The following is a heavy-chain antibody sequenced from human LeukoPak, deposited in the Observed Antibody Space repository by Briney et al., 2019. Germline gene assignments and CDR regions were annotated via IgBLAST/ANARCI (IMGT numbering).Heavy chain of an antibody. V-gene: IGHV3-48*03. D-gene: IGHD2-21*02. CDR2: ISSSGSTI. CDR3: ARDPGGDELDY. Sequence: PGGSLRLFCAASGFTFSSYEMNWVRQAPGKGLEWVSYISSSGSTIYYADSVKGRFTISRDNAKNSLYLQMNSLRAEDTAVYYCARDPGGDELDYWGQGTLVTVSS. J-gene: IGHJ4*02. CDR1: GFTFSSYE.